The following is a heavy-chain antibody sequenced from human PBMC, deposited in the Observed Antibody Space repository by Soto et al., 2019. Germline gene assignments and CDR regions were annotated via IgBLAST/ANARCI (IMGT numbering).Heavy chain of an antibody. Sequence: SETLSLTCTVSGGSISSYYWSWIRQPPGKGLEWIGYSYYSGSTNYNPSLKSRVTISVDTSKNQFSLKLSSVTAADTAVYYCARVIIAVAEDYYYAMDVWGQGTTVTVSS. J-gene: IGHJ6*02. CDR3: ARVIIAVAEDYYYAMDV. CDR1: GGSISSYY. CDR2: SYYSGST. D-gene: IGHD6-19*01. V-gene: IGHV4-59*12.